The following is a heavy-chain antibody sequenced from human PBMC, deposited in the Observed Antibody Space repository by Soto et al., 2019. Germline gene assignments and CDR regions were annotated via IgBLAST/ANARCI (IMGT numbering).Heavy chain of an antibody. D-gene: IGHD3-16*01. CDR1: GFNFSNYA. CDR3: TRERSLVSFLFDY. Sequence: PGGSLRLSCVESGFNFSNYAVAWVRQAPGKGLEWVSSISGSGRGSRPYYADSVQGRFTISRDHSKNIVGLQMDSLRVDDTAVYYCTRERSLVSFLFDYWGPGTLVTAAS. CDR2: ISGSGRGSRP. V-gene: IGHV3-23*01. J-gene: IGHJ4*02.